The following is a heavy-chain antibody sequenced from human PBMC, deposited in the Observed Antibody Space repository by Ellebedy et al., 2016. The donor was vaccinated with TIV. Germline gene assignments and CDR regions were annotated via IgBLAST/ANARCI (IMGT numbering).Heavy chain of an antibody. V-gene: IGHV3-7*03. CDR1: GFTLSSYW. D-gene: IGHD3-10*01. J-gene: IGHJ1*01. CDR3: AKILYPSGNAIFQD. Sequence: GGSLRLSXAASGFTLSSYWMSWVRQAPGEGLEWVANIKQDGSDKYYVDSVKGRFTISRDNAKNSLFLQMNSLRGDDTALYYCAKILYPSGNAIFQDWGQGTLVTVSS. CDR2: IKQDGSDK.